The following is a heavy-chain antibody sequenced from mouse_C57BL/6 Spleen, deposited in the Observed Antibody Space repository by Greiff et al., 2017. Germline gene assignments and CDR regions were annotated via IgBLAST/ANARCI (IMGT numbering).Heavy chain of an antibody. CDR3: ARGVNVYFDY. D-gene: IGHD2-1*01. J-gene: IGHJ2*01. Sequence: QVQLQQPGAELVRPGSSVQLSCKASGYTFTSYWLDWVKQRPGQGLEWIGNIYPSDSETHYNHKFKDKATLTVDKSASTAYMQLSSLTSEDSAVYYCARGVNVYFDYWGQGTTLTVSS. CDR1: GYTFTSYW. V-gene: IGHV1-61*01. CDR2: IYPSDSET.